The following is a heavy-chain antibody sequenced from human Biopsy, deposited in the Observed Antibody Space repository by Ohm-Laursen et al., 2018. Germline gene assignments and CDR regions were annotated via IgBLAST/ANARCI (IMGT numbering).Heavy chain of an antibody. Sequence: SLRLSCTASGFIFSDYGMHWVRQAPGKGLEWVSGISWSSGTIGYADSVKGRFTVSRDNAKNSLFLQMNSLRVEDTALYYCVKSAYSSGFWEASDYWGQGTLVTVSS. J-gene: IGHJ4*02. CDR1: GFIFSDYG. V-gene: IGHV3-9*01. CDR3: VKSAYSSGFWEASDY. CDR2: ISWSSGTI. D-gene: IGHD6-19*01.